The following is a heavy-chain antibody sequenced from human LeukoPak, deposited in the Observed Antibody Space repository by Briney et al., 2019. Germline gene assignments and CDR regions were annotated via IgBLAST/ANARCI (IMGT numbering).Heavy chain of an antibody. CDR1: GFTVSSNY. V-gene: IGHV3-7*03. D-gene: IGHD2-21*02. Sequence: GGSLRLSCAASGFTVSSNYMSWVRQAPGKGLEWVANIKQDGSEKYYVDSVKGRFTISRDNAKNSLYLQMNSLRAEDTAVYYCAKSALVVVTAYPDYWGQGTLVTVSS. CDR3: AKSALVVVTAYPDY. CDR2: IKQDGSEK. J-gene: IGHJ4*02.